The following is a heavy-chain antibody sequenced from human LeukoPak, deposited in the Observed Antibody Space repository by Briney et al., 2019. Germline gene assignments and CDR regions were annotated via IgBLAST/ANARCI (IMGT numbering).Heavy chain of an antibody. CDR1: GYTFTGHY. D-gene: IGHD3-10*01. Sequence: ASVKVSCKASGYTFTGHYLHWVRQAPGQGLEWMGWINPNSDGTDYAQKFQGRVTMTSDASFTTAYMELSRLRSDDTAVYYCARGPLWFGELAHYSGMDVWGQGTTVTVSS. V-gene: IGHV1-2*02. CDR3: ARGPLWFGELAHYSGMDV. J-gene: IGHJ6*02. CDR2: INPNSDGT.